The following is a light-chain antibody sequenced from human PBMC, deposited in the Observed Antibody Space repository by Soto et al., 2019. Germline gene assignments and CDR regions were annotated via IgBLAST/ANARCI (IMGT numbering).Light chain of an antibody. Sequence: AIRMTQSPSSFSASTGDRVTITCRASQGISSYLAWYQQKPWKVPKLLIYAASTLQGGVPSRISGSGSGTDLPLTISRLQSEDFATYYCQQYYSYPRTFGQGTKLEMK. V-gene: IGKV1-8*01. CDR2: AAS. CDR3: QQYYSYPRT. CDR1: QGISSY. J-gene: IGKJ2*02.